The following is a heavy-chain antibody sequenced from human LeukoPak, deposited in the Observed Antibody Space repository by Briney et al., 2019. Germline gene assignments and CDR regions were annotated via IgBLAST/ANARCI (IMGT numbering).Heavy chain of an antibody. CDR3: AREAITIFGVVRTQTTYGPHRFDP. CDR2: FDPEDGGT. V-gene: IGHV1-24*01. Sequence: ASVKVSCKVSGYTLTELSMHWVRQAPGEGLEWMGGFDPEDGGTIYAQKFRGRVTMTRDMSTSTVYMELSSLRSEDTAVYYCAREAITIFGVVRTQTTYGPHRFDPWGQGTLVTVSS. J-gene: IGHJ5*02. CDR1: GYTLTELS. D-gene: IGHD3-3*01.